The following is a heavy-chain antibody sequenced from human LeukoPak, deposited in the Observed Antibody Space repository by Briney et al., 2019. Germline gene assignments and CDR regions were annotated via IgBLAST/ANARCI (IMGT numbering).Heavy chain of an antibody. V-gene: IGHV1-46*01. Sequence: GASVKVSCKASGYTFTSYYMHWVRQAPGQGLEWMGIINPSGGSTSYAQKFQGRVTMTRDTSTSTAYMELRSLRSDDTAVYYCARDLAARGSSGYWGQGTLVTVSS. CDR2: INPSGGST. CDR1: GYTFTSYY. D-gene: IGHD6-19*01. CDR3: ARDLAARGSSGY. J-gene: IGHJ4*02.